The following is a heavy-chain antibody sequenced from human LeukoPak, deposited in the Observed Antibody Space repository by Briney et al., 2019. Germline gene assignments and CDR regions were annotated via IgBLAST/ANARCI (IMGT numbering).Heavy chain of an antibody. D-gene: IGHD4-17*01. J-gene: IGHJ3*02. CDR2: VKSVAEGGAS. V-gene: IGHV3-15*07. CDR3: TKNTGDFDI. CDR1: SLIFSHAW. Sequence: GGSLRLSCVFPSLIFSHAWMNWVRQAPGKGLEWVGRVKSVAEGGASEYGTAVKGRFTISRDDSKKAVYLQMHNLSTEDTALYYCTKNTGDFDIWGQGTMVIVSS.